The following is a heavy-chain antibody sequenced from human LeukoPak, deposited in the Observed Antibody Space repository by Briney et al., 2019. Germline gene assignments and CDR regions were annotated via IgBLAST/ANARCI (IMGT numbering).Heavy chain of an antibody. CDR3: ARDYDILTGYYLWFDP. J-gene: IGHJ5*02. CDR1: RVTFSGYT. D-gene: IGHD3-9*01. CDR2: ISSRSSDI. Sequence: GGSLRLSCTASRVTFSGYTMNWVRPAPGKGLEWVSSISSRSSDIYYADSVKGRFTISRDNAKNSLYLQMNSLRAEDTAVYYCARDYDILTGYYLWFDPWGQGTLVTVSS. V-gene: IGHV3-21*01.